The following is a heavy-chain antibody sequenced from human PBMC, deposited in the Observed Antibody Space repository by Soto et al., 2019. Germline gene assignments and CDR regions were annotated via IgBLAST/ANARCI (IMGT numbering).Heavy chain of an antibody. D-gene: IGHD6-19*01. CDR3: ARDGVAAGNINFDY. J-gene: IGHJ4*01. Sequence: ASVKVSCKASGYMFTKSAMHCVRQAPGQRLEWMGWISGDSGNTKYSPKLQDRVTITRDTSASTAYMELSSLRSEDTALYYCARDGVAAGNINFDYWGQGTLVTVSS. V-gene: IGHV1-3*01. CDR2: ISGDSGNT. CDR1: GYMFTKSA.